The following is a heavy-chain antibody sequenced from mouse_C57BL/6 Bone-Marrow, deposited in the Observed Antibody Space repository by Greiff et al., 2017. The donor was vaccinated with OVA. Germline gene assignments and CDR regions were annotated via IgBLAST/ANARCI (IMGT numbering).Heavy chain of an antibody. Sequence: EVQRVESGGGLVQPGGSLKLSCAASGFTFSDYYMYWVRQTPEKRLEWVAYISNGGGSTYYPDTVKGRFTISRDNAKNTLYLQMSRLKSEDTAMYYCARHGDYDSFYAMDYWGQGTSVTVSS. V-gene: IGHV5-12*01. D-gene: IGHD2-4*01. J-gene: IGHJ4*01. CDR2: ISNGGGST. CDR3: ARHGDYDSFYAMDY. CDR1: GFTFSDYY.